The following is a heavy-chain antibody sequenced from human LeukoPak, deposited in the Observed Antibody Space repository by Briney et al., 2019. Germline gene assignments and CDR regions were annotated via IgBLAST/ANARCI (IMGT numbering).Heavy chain of an antibody. CDR1: GASISSFY. Sequence: SETLSLTCMVSGASISSFYWSWIRPPPGKGLEWVGHIYYSGSTKYNPSLKSRVTISVDTSKNKFSLKLSSVTAEDTAVYYCASDTRSWRSPHYSFDYWGQGTLVTVSS. CDR3: ASDTRSWRSPHYSFDY. V-gene: IGHV4-59*01. J-gene: IGHJ4*02. CDR2: IYYSGST. D-gene: IGHD6-13*01.